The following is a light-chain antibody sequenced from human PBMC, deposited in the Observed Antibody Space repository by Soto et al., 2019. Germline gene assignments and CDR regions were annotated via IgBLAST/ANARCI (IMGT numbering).Light chain of an antibody. CDR2: GAS. CDR1: QSVSSN. V-gene: IGKV3-15*01. CDR3: QHYNNWPRT. Sequence: EIVMTQSPATLSVSPGERATLSCRASQSVSSNLAWYQQKPGQAPRLLIYGASTRAPGIPARFSGSGSGTEFTLTISSLQSEDFSVYYCQHYNNWPRTFGQGNKVEIK. J-gene: IGKJ1*01.